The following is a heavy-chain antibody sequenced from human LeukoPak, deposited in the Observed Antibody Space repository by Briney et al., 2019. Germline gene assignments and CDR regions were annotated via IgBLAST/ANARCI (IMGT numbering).Heavy chain of an antibody. V-gene: IGHV1-69*13. CDR2: IIPIFGTA. CDR3: AREVYGDPSRWFDP. CDR1: GYTFTSYG. D-gene: IGHD4-17*01. Sequence: GASVKVSCKASGYTFTSYGISWVRQAPGQGLEWMGGIIPIFGTANYAQKFQGRVTITADESTSTAYKELSSLRSEDTAVYYCAREVYGDPSRWFDPWGQGTLVTVSS. J-gene: IGHJ5*02.